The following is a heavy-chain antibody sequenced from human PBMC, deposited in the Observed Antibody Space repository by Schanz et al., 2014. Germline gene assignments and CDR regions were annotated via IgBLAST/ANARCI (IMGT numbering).Heavy chain of an antibody. CDR1: GFAFSSHD. CDR2: IHSTGET. D-gene: IGHD2-21*02. CDR3: ARPSDSSWYMDV. V-gene: IGHV3-13*01. Sequence: DVQLVDSGGGLVQPGGSLRLSCVASGFAFSSHDMHWVRQVTGKGLQWVSAIHSTGETYYPDSVQGRFTISRDNAKNSLYLQMNSLRAEDTAVYYCARPSDSSWYMDVWGKGTTVTVSS. J-gene: IGHJ6*03.